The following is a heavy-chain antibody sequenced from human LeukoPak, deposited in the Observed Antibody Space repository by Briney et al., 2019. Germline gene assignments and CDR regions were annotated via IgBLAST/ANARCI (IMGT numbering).Heavy chain of an antibody. CDR2: INGSGGST. D-gene: IGHD2-2*01. J-gene: IGHJ4*02. CDR3: AKDQRGGVVPAAIPDY. V-gene: IGHV3-23*01. Sequence: GGSLRLSCAASGFTFSSYAMSWVRQAPGKGLERVSAINGSGGSTYYADSVKGRFTISRDNSKNTLYLQMNSLRAEDTAVYYCAKDQRGGVVPAAIPDYWGQGTLVTVSS. CDR1: GFTFSSYA.